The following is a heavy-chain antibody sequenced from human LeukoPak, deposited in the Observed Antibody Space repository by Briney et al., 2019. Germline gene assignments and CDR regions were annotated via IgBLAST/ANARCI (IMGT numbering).Heavy chain of an antibody. J-gene: IGHJ6*02. CDR2: IGSSSTYI. D-gene: IGHD3-3*01. Sequence: GGSLRLSCAASGFTFRSYSMNWVRQAPGKGLEWVSSIGSSSTYIYYADSVKGRFIISRDNAKNSLYLQMNSLKAEDTAVYYCARPHPRTVFGVFSYYYGMDVWGQGTTVTVSS. V-gene: IGHV3-21*01. CDR1: GFTFRSYS. CDR3: ARPHPRTVFGVFSYYYGMDV.